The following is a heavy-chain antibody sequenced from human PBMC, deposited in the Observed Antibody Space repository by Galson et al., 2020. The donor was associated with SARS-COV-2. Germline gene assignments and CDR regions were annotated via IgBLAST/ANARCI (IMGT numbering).Heavy chain of an antibody. J-gene: IGHJ4*02. V-gene: IGHV4-39*01. CDR3: ASLYTTTLYRSFDY. CDR2: ASYRGGT. D-gene: IGHD2-8*02. CDR1: GGPLRSHNSY. Sequence: SKTLSLTCTVPGGPLRSHNSYWGWVRQPPGRGMEWIGHASYRGGTYYNPSLESRVTISVDASKTQFSLEVSSVTAADTAMYFCASLYTTTLYRSFDYWGQGSLVTVSS.